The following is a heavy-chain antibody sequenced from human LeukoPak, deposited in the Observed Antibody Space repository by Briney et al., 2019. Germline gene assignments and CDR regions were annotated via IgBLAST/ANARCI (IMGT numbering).Heavy chain of an antibody. CDR2: ISAYNGNT. CDR1: GYTFTSYG. CDR3: ARDCAKWGGDCYSLDY. D-gene: IGHD2-21*02. J-gene: IGHJ4*02. V-gene: IGHV1-18*01. Sequence: ASVTVSCTASGYTFTSYGISWVRQAPGQGLEWMGWISAYNGNTNYAQKLQGRVTMTTDTSTSTAYMELRSLRSDDTAVYYCARDCAKWGGDCYSLDYWGQGTLVTVSS.